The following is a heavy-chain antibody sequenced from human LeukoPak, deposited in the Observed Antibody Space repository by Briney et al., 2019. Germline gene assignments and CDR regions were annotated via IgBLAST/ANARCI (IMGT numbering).Heavy chain of an antibody. Sequence: PSQTLSLTCTVSGGSVSSGDSYWSWIRQPPGKGLECIGYIYYSGSTYYSPSLKSRVTISVDKSNNQFSLRLNSVTAADTAVYYCARNAGNSDVDYWGQGTLVTVSS. CDR1: GGSVSSGDSY. V-gene: IGHV4-30-4*01. D-gene: IGHD4-23*01. CDR3: ARNAGNSDVDY. CDR2: IYYSGST. J-gene: IGHJ4*02.